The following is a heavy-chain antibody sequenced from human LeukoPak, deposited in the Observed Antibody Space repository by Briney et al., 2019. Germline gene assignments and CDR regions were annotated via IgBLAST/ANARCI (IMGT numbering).Heavy chain of an antibody. CDR1: GFTFSSYS. Sequence: GGSLRLSCAASGFTFSSYSMNWVRQAPGKGLEWVSSISSSSSYIYYADSVKGRFTISSDTSKNTLYLQMNSLRAEDTAVYYCARDLSPVVRASPMGYWGQGTLVTVSS. CDR2: ISSSSSYI. CDR3: ARDLSPVVRASPMGY. D-gene: IGHD3-10*01. J-gene: IGHJ4*02. V-gene: IGHV3-21*01.